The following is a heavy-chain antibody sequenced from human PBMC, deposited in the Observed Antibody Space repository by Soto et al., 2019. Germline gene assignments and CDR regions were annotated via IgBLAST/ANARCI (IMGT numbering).Heavy chain of an antibody. CDR3: AKDRSYFGYYYGMDV. CDR1: GGSISSYY. CDR2: IYYSGST. J-gene: IGHJ6*02. Sequence: PSETLSLTCTVSGGSISSYYWSWIRQPPGKGLEWIGYIYYSGSTNYNPSVKGRFTISRDNSKNTLYLQMNSLRAEDTAVYYCAKDRSYFGYYYGMDVWGQGTTVTVSS. D-gene: IGHD1-26*01. V-gene: IGHV4-59*01.